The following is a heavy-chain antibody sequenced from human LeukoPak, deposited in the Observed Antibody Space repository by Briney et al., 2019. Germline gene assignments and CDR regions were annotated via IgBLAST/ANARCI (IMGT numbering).Heavy chain of an antibody. J-gene: IGHJ4*02. V-gene: IGHV4-34*01. CDR1: GGSFSDYY. Sequence: PSETLSLTCAVYGGSFSDYYWSWIRQPPGKGLEWIGEINHSGSTNYNPSLKSRVTISVDTSKNQFSLKLSSVTAADTAVYSCARQYSSGRIFDYWGQGTLVTVSS. CDR2: INHSGST. D-gene: IGHD6-19*01. CDR3: ARQYSSGRIFDY.